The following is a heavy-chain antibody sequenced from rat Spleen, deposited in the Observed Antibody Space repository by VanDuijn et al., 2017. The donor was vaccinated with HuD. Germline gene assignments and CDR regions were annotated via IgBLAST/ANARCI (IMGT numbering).Heavy chain of an antibody. V-gene: IGHV2-13*01. CDR2: IWGKGNT. CDR3: ARADIGAIYTDGI. D-gene: IGHD1-2*01. J-gene: IGHJ2*01. CDR1: GFSLTSHH. Sequence: QVQLKESGPGLVQPSQTLSLTCTVSGFSLTSHHVSWVRQPPGKGLEWMGVIWGKGNTNYNSALKSRLSISRDTSKSQIYLKMNSLQTEDTATYYCARADIGAIYTDGIWGQGVMVTVSS.